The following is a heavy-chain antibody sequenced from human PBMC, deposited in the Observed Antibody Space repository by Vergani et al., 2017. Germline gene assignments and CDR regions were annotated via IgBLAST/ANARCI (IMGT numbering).Heavy chain of an antibody. J-gene: IGHJ6*04. CDR1: GYTFTGYY. CDR2: INPNSGGT. Sequence: QVQLVQSGAEVKKPGASVKVSCKASGYTFTGYYMHWVRQAPGQGLEWMGWINPNSGGTNYAQKFQGRVTMTRDTSISTAYMELSRLRSDDTAVYYWARVVRDIVVVPAPMDVWGKGTTVTVSS. D-gene: IGHD2-2*01. V-gene: IGHV1-2*02. CDR3: ARVVRDIVVVPAPMDV.